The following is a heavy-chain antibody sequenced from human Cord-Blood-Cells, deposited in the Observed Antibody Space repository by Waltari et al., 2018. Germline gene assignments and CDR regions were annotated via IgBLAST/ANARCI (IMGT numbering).Heavy chain of an antibody. CDR1: GYSISSGYY. Sequence: QVQLQESGTGLVRPSETLSLPCTVSGYSISSGYYWGWIRQRAGKGLGWIGSIYHSGSTCYNPSPKCRVTISVDTAKNQFSLKLSSVTAADTAVYYCATGGYDYWGQGTLVTVAS. CDR2: IYHSGST. J-gene: IGHJ4*02. D-gene: IGHD2-8*02. CDR3: ATGGYDY. V-gene: IGHV4-38-2*02.